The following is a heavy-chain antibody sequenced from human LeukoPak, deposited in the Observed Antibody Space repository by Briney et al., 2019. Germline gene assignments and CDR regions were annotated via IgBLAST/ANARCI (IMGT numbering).Heavy chain of an antibody. Sequence: SVKVSCKASGGTFSSYAISWVRQAPGQGLEWMGRIIPIFGTANYAQKFQGRVTITTDESTSTAYMELSSLRSEDTAVYYCASSNLAYCGGDCYSAFDYWGQGTLVTVSS. J-gene: IGHJ4*02. CDR3: ASSNLAYCGGDCYSAFDY. CDR2: IIPIFGTA. CDR1: GGTFSSYA. V-gene: IGHV1-69*05. D-gene: IGHD2-21*02.